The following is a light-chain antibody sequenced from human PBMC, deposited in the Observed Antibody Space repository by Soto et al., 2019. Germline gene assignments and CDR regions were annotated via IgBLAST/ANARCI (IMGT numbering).Light chain of an antibody. Sequence: DIESTESASSLYAGGRRIVTNTSRASQTISSWLAWYQQKPGKAPKLLIYKASTLKSGVPSRFSGSGSGTEFTLTISSLQPDDFATYYCQHYNSYSEAFGQGTKVDIK. V-gene: IGKV1-5*03. CDR2: KAS. CDR3: QHYNSYSEA. J-gene: IGKJ1*01. CDR1: QTISSW.